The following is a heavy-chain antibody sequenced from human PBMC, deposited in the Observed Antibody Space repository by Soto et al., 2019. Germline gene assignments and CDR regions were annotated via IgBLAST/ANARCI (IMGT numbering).Heavy chain of an antibody. V-gene: IGHV4-61*05. CDR2: ISDIAYT. Sequence: SETLSLPCTVSGGSITYINNLSCSWFRLPPGKGLVWIGYISDIAYTSYNPSLKCRVSISVDTSKNQFSLQLSSVTAADTAVYYCASPKIAFYNWFDPWGQGTLGTVSS. CDR3: ASPKIAFYNWFDP. J-gene: IGHJ5*02. CDR1: GGSITYINNLS. D-gene: IGHD3-3*02.